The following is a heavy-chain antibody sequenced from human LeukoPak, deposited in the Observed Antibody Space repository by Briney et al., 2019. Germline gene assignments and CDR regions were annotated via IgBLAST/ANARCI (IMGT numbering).Heavy chain of an antibody. V-gene: IGHV1-2*02. CDR3: ARDTITVTTPYFDY. CDR2: INSDSGGT. D-gene: IGHD4-17*01. Sequence: ASVKVSCKASGYTFTGYYTDWVRQAPGQGLEWMGWINSDSGGTNYAQKFQGRVTMTRDTSTSTAYMELSSLRSDDTAFYYCARDTITVTTPYFDYWGQGTLVTVSS. CDR1: GYTFTGYY. J-gene: IGHJ4*02.